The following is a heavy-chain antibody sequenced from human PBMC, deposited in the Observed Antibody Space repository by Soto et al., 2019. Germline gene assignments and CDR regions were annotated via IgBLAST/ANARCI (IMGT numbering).Heavy chain of an antibody. J-gene: IGHJ4*02. V-gene: IGHV3-30*18. CDR1: GFTFSSYG. CDR2: ISFDGSNK. D-gene: IGHD2-2*01. CDR3: AKERMEQYQLLPFFDY. Sequence: LRLSCAASGFTFSSYGMHWLRQAPGEGLEWVAVISFDGSNKYYADSVKGRFTISRDNSRNTLYLQMNSLRAEDTAVYYCAKERMEQYQLLPFFDYWGQGTVVTVS.